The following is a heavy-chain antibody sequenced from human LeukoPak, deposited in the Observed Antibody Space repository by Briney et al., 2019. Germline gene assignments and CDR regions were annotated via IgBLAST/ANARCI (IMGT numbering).Heavy chain of an antibody. V-gene: IGHV1-2*02. CDR1: GYTFTGCY. CDR3: ASRPSGGTTGTVEDY. Sequence: GASVKVSCKTSGYTFTGCYLHWVRQAPGQRLEWMGWINPNSGGTKYAQKFQGRVTMTRDTSISTAYMELSRLRSDDTAVYYCASRPSGGTTGTVEDYWGQGTLVTVSS. D-gene: IGHD3-16*01. CDR2: INPNSGGT. J-gene: IGHJ4*02.